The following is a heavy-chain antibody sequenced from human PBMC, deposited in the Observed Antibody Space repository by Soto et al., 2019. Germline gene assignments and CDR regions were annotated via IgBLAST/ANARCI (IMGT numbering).Heavy chain of an antibody. CDR3: AKATDYYDSSGYYDYFDY. CDR1: GFTFSSYG. Sequence: QVQLVESGGGVVQPGRSLRLSCAASGFTFSSYGMHWVRQAPGKGLEWVAAISYDGSNKYYADSVKGRFTISRDNSKNTLYLQMNSLRAEDTAVYYCAKATDYYDSSGYYDYFDYWGQGTLVTVSS. V-gene: IGHV3-30*18. D-gene: IGHD3-22*01. CDR2: ISYDGSNK. J-gene: IGHJ4*02.